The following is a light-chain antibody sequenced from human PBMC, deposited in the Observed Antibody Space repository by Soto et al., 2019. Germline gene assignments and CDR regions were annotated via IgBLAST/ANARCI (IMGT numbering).Light chain of an antibody. CDR3: QQRNDWPLT. V-gene: IGKV3-11*01. CDR2: DSS. CDR1: QSVGSS. Sequence: EIVLTQSPATLSLSPGEIATISCRASQSVGSSLAWYQQKPGQAPRLLINDSSIRATGIPARFSGSGSVTDLTLPISSLEHEDFAVYYCQQRNDWPLTFGGGTKVEIK. J-gene: IGKJ4*01.